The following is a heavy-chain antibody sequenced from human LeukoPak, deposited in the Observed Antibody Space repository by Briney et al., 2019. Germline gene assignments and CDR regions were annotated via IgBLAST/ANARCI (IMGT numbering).Heavy chain of an antibody. CDR2: ISSGGNT. CDR3: ARNDRGTFDI. V-gene: IGHV3-53*01. J-gene: IGHJ3*02. Sequence: GGSLRLACAASGFTVSRNYMSWVRQAPGQGMEWVSVISSGGNTYYTDSVKGRFTISRDNSKNTLYLQMSNLRVEDTAVYYCARNDRGTFDIWGQGTMVTVSS. D-gene: IGHD3-22*01. CDR1: GFTVSRNY.